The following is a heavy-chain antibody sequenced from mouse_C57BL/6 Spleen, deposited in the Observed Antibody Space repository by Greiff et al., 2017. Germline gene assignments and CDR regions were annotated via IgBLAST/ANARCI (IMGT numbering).Heavy chain of an antibody. CDR3: ARDYYGSSSDYYAMDY. CDR1: GYSITSGYY. D-gene: IGHD1-1*01. CDR2: ISYDGSN. Sequence: EVHLVESGPGLVKPSHSLSLTCSVTGYSITSGYYWNWIRQFPGNKLEWMGYISYDGSNNYNPSLKNRISITRDTSKNQFFLKLNYVTTEDTATYYCARDYYGSSSDYYAMDYWGQGTSVTVSS. V-gene: IGHV3-6*01. J-gene: IGHJ4*01.